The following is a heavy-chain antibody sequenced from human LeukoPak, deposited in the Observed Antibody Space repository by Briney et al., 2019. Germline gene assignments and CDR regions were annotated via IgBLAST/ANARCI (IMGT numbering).Heavy chain of an antibody. J-gene: IGHJ4*02. CDR1: GFTFSSYS. V-gene: IGHV3-21*01. D-gene: IGHD3-22*01. CDR3: ARDKTYYYDSSGYYPFDY. CDR2: ISSSSSYI. Sequence: GGSLRLSCAASGFTFSSYSMNWVRQAPGEGLEWVSSISSSSSYIYYADSVKGRFTISRDNAKNSLYLQMNSLRAEDTAVYYCARDKTYYYDSSGYYPFDYWGQGTLVTVSS.